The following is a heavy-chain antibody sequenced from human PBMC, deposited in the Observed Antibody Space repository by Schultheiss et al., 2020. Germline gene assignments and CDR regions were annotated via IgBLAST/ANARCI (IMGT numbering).Heavy chain of an antibody. CDR1: RFAFSNYA. D-gene: IGHD4-23*01. CDR3: ARDSGGNSPYAFDI. J-gene: IGHJ3*02. V-gene: IGHV4-34*01. CDR2: INHSGST. Sequence: GSLRLSCAASRFAFSNYAMSWVRQSPGKGLEWIGEINHSGSTNYNPSLKSRVTISVDTSKNQFSLKLSSVTAADTAVYYCARDSGGNSPYAFDIWGQGTMVTV.